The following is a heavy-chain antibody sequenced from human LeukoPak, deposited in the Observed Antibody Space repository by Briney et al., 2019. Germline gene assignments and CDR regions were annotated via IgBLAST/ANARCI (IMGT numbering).Heavy chain of an antibody. J-gene: IGHJ4*02. V-gene: IGHV3-30*03. CDR2: ISYDGSNK. Sequence: PGGSLRLSCAASGFTFRNYGMHWVRQAPGKGLEWVSIISYDGSNKYYADSVKGRFTNSRDNSKSTLYLQMNSLRTEDTAIYFCATLRYGSGSYYADYWGQGTQVTVSS. D-gene: IGHD3-10*01. CDR3: ATLRYGSGSYYADY. CDR1: GFTFRNYG.